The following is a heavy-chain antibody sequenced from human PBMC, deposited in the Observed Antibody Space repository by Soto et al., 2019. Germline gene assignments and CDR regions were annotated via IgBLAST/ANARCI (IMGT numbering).Heavy chain of an antibody. CDR1: GGTFSSYT. Sequence: SVKVSCKASGGTFSSYTISWVRQAPGQGLEWMGRIIPILGIANYAQKFQGRVTITADKSTSTAYMELSSLRSEDTAVYYCARDRHYYGSGSQPLYYYGMDVWGQGTTVTVSS. CDR3: ARDRHYYGSGSQPLYYYGMDV. D-gene: IGHD3-10*01. CDR2: IIPILGIA. V-gene: IGHV1-69*04. J-gene: IGHJ6*02.